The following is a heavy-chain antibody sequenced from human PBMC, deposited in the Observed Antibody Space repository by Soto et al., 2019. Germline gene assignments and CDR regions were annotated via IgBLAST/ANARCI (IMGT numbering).Heavy chain of an antibody. Sequence: ASVKVSCKVSGYTLTELSMHWVRQAPGKGLEWMGGFDPEDGETIYAQKFQGRVTMTEDTSTDTAYMELSSLRSEDTAVYYCATGVDYGDLPFIDYWGQGTLVTVSS. CDR2: FDPEDGET. D-gene: IGHD4-17*01. V-gene: IGHV1-24*01. CDR3: ATGVDYGDLPFIDY. CDR1: GYTLTELS. J-gene: IGHJ4*02.